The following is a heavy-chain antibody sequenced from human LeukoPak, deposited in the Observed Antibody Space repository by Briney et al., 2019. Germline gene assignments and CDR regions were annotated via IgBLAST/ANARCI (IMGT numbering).Heavy chain of an antibody. Sequence: ASVKVSCKSCGYTFTRYDFNGVRQASGQGLEWMGWMNPDNGNTGYAQKFQGRITMTSHNSISTFFMELSSLTYEDTAVYFCAMGEYIYGHYIDCCGQGTLVTVSS. CDR2: MNPDNGNT. J-gene: IGHJ4*02. CDR3: AMGEYIYGHYIDC. V-gene: IGHV1-8*01. CDR1: GYTFTRYD. D-gene: IGHD2/OR15-2a*01.